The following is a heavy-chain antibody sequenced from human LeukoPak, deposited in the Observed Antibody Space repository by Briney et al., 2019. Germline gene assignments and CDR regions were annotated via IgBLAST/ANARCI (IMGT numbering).Heavy chain of an antibody. CDR1: GFTFSTYS. Sequence: GGSLRLSCAASGFTFSTYSMNWVRQAPGKGLEWVSYISNTGTTMFYADSVKGRFTISRDNSKNTLYLQMNSLGAEDTAVYYCAKDGFCANGVCYPRHFDYWGQGTLVTVS. V-gene: IGHV3-48*01. D-gene: IGHD2-8*01. J-gene: IGHJ4*02. CDR3: AKDGFCANGVCYPRHFDY. CDR2: ISNTGTTM.